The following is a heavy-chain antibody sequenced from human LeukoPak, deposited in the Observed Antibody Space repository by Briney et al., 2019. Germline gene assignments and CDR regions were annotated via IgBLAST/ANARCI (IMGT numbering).Heavy chain of an antibody. D-gene: IGHD6-19*01. V-gene: IGHV4-39*07. Sequence: NSSETLSLTCTVSSASIRSSNYYWGWIRQPPGKGLEWIGSTYYNGNTYYNPSLKSRVTISVDTSKNQFSLKLNSVTAADTAVYYCARVSSGRYGYWGQGTLVTVSS. CDR3: ARVSSGRYGY. CDR1: SASIRSSNYY. CDR2: TYYNGNT. J-gene: IGHJ4*02.